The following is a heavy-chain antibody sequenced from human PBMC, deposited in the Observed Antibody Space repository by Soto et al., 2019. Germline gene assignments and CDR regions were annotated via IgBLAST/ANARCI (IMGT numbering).Heavy chain of an antibody. V-gene: IGHV3-33*01. CDR2: IWFDGSYK. Sequence: GGSLRLSCAASGFTFSTYGMHWVRQAPGKGLEWVAVIWFDGSYKYYADSVKGRFTISRDNSKNTLYLQMNSLRAEDTAVYYCARSEGYCSGGRCYYYYGMDVWGQGTTVTVSS. J-gene: IGHJ6*02. CDR3: ARSEGYCSGGRCYYYYGMDV. D-gene: IGHD2-15*01. CDR1: GFTFSTYG.